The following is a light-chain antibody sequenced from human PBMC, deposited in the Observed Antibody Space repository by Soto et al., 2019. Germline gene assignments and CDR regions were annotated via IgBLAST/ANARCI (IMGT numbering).Light chain of an antibody. V-gene: IGKV1-9*01. Sequence: IQLTQSPSSLSASVGDRVTITCRASQGVRSYLAWYQQRPGKAPKLLIFGASTLQSGVPSRFSGGGSGTDFTLTITSLQPEDFATYYCHQVYTYPRTFGQGTKVEIK. J-gene: IGKJ1*01. CDR1: QGVRSY. CDR3: HQVYTYPRT. CDR2: GAS.